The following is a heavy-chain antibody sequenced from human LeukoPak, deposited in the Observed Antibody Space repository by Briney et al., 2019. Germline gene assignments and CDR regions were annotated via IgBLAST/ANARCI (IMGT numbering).Heavy chain of an antibody. CDR3: ARSAVVPAAHFDY. V-gene: IGHV3-48*03. J-gene: IGHJ4*02. Sequence: GGSLRLSCAASGFTFSSYEMNWVRQAPGKGLEWVSYISSSGSTIYYADSVKGRFTISRDNAKNSLYLQMNSLRAEDTAVYYCARSAVVPAAHFDYWGPGTLVTVSS. D-gene: IGHD2-2*01. CDR1: GFTFSSYE. CDR2: ISSSGSTI.